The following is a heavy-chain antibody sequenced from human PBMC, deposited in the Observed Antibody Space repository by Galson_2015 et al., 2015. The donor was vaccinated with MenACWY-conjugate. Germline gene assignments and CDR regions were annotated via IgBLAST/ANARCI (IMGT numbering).Heavy chain of an antibody. D-gene: IGHD1-1*01. CDR3: SRVRGTPGTDS. J-gene: IGHJ4*02. CDR1: GDSISSKSYS. Sequence: SETLSLTCTVSGDSISSKSYSWGWVRQPPGQGLEWIGTSYSSGNTHYNPSLKSRVTISVDTSENQFSLKLTSVTTADTAVYYCSRVRGTPGTDSWGQETLVSVSS. CDR2: SYSSGNT. V-gene: IGHV4-39*07.